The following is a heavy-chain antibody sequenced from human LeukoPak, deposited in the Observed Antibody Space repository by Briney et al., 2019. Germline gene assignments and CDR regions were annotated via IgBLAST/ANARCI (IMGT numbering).Heavy chain of an antibody. V-gene: IGHV3-11*01. J-gene: IGHJ6*03. CDR2: ISSSGSTI. D-gene: IGHD2-21*01. CDR3: ARAVTISAHYYYYYMDV. Sequence: GGSLRLSCAASGFTFSDYYMSWIRQAPGKGLEWVSYISSSGSTIYYADSVKGRFTISRDNAKNSLYLQMNSLRAEDTAVYYCARAVTISAHYYYYYMDVWGKGTTVTVSS. CDR1: GFTFSDYY.